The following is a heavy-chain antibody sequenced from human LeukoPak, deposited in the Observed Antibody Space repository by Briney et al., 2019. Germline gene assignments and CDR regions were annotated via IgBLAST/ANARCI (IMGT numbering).Heavy chain of an antibody. V-gene: IGHV3-7*03. CDR1: GFTFSLYW. D-gene: IGHD1-26*01. J-gene: IGHJ4*02. Sequence: GGSLRLSCAASGFTFSLYWMTRVRQSPGKGLEWVADINPDGSQKYSVDSVKGRFTISRDNSKNTLYLQMNSLRAEDTAIYYCAKSRGSYWVPEFDYWGQGTLVTVSS. CDR3: AKSRGSYWVPEFDY. CDR2: INPDGSQK.